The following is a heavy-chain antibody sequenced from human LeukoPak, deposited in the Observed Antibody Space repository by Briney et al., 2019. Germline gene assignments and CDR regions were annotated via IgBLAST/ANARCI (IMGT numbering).Heavy chain of an antibody. CDR1: GGLISSGSYY. V-gene: IGHV4-61*02. CDR2: IYSSGST. Sequence: SETLSLTCSVSGGLISSGSYYWSWIRQPAGKGLEWIGRIYSSGSTNYNPALRSRLTISVDTSKNQFSLKLSSVTAADTAVYYCASTICISTSCYPGVVDYWGQGTLVTVSS. D-gene: IGHD2-2*01. J-gene: IGHJ4*02. CDR3: ASTICISTSCYPGVVDY.